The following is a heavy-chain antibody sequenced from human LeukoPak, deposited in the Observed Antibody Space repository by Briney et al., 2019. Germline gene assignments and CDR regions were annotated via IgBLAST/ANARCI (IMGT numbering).Heavy chain of an antibody. Sequence: PGGSLRLSCAASGFTFKNYGMNWVRQAPGKGLEWVSGISGGGGTTYYADSVKGRFTISRDNSKNTLFLQMTSLRADDTAIYYSAKDSDAPGNFDSWGEGTPVSVSS. V-gene: IGHV3-23*01. D-gene: IGHD2-2*01. J-gene: IGHJ4*02. CDR1: GFTFKNYG. CDR3: AKDSDAPGNFDS. CDR2: ISGGGGTT.